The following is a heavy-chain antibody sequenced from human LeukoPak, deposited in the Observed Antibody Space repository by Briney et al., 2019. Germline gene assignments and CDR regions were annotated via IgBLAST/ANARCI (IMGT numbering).Heavy chain of an antibody. CDR3: AREGYYYYYGMDV. CDR1: GGSIRSYY. CDR2: IYYSGST. Sequence: SEPLSLTCSVSGGSIRSYYWSWIRKPPGKGLRGMGYIYYSGSTNYNPSLKSRVTISVDTSKNQFSLKLSSVTAAATAVYYCAREGYYYYYGMDVWGQGTTVTVSS. V-gene: IGHV4-59*08. J-gene: IGHJ6*02.